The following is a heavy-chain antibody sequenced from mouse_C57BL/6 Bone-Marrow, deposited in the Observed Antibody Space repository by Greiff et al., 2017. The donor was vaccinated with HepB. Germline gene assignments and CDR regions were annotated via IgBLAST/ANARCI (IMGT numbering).Heavy chain of an antibody. Sequence: EVKLEESGGGLVQPGGSLSLSCAASGFTFTDYYMSWVRQPPGKALEWLGFIRNKANGYTTEYSASVKGRFTISGDNSQSILYLQMNALRAEDSATYYCARYRGGVDYWGQGTSVTVSS. CDR2: IRNKANGYTT. CDR1: GFTFTDYY. J-gene: IGHJ4*01. CDR3: ARYRGGVDY. V-gene: IGHV7-3*01.